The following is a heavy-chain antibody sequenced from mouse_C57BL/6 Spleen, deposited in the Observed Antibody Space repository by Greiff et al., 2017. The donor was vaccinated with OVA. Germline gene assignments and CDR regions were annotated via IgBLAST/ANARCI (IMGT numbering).Heavy chain of an antibody. D-gene: IGHD2-12*01. CDR2: ISSGSSTI. J-gene: IGHJ4*01. Sequence: EVHLVESGGGLVKPGGSLKLSCAASGFTFSDYGMHWVRQAPEKGLERVAYISSGSSTIYYADTVKGRFTISRDNAKNTLFLQMTSLRSEDTAMYYCATYSSYAMDYWGQGTSVTVSS. V-gene: IGHV5-17*01. CDR1: GFTFSDYG. CDR3: ATYSSYAMDY.